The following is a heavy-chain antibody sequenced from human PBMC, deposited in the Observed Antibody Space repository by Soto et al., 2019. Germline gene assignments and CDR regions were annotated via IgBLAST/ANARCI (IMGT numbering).Heavy chain of an antibody. D-gene: IGHD3-10*01. V-gene: IGHV4-39*01. CDR1: GGSISSGGYY. CDR2: IFHSGNT. J-gene: IGHJ6*02. CDR3: ARHYLRHHYYGVDV. Sequence: PSETLSLTCTVSGGSISSGGYYWSWIRQPPGKGLEWIGSIFHSGNTYYNPSLESRVTISVDTSKNQFSLNLSSVTAADTAVYYCARHYLRHHYYGVDVWGQGTTVTVSS.